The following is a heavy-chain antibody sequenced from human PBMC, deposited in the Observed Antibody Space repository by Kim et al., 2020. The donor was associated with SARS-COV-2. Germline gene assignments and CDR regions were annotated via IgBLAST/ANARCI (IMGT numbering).Heavy chain of an antibody. V-gene: IGHV3-30*18. J-gene: IGHJ6*02. Sequence: GGSLRLSCAASGFTFSTYGMHWVRQAPGKGLEWVAAISYDGSDKYYADSVTGRFTISRDNSKNTLYLQMSSLRAEDTAVYYCAKEGGSYYYYGMDVWGQGTTVTVSS. CDR1: GFTFSTYG. D-gene: IGHD1-26*01. CDR3: AKEGGSYYYYGMDV. CDR2: ISYDGSDK.